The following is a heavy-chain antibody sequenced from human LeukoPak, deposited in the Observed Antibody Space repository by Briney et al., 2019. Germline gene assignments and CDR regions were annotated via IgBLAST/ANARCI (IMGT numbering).Heavy chain of an antibody. CDR1: GGSVSSGSYY. J-gene: IGHJ6*02. V-gene: IGHV4-61*01. CDR2: IYYSGCT. D-gene: IGHD3-3*01. CDR3: ARVVNDFWSGYLGLDATTWYGMDV. Sequence: SETLSLTCTVSGGSVSSGSYYWSWIQQPPGKGLEWIGYIYYSGCTNYNPSLKGRINISVDTSKNQFSLKMSSVTAADTAVYYCARVVNDFWSGYLGLDATTWYGMDVWGQGTTVTVAS.